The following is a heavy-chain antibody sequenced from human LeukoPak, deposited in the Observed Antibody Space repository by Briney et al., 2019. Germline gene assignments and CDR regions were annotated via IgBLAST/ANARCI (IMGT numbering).Heavy chain of an antibody. V-gene: IGHV1-46*01. CDR2: IYPRDGGT. CDR1: GYTFTSNY. Sequence: GASAKVSCKASGYTFTSNYIHWVRQAPGQGLEWMEMIYPRDGGTSYAQKFQGRVTVTRDTSTSTVHMELSGLRSEDTAVYYCARDQEGFDYWGQGTLVTVSS. J-gene: IGHJ4*02. CDR3: ARDQEGFDY.